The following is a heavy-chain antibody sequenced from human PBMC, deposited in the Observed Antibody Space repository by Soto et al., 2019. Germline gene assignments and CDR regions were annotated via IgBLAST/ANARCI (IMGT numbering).Heavy chain of an antibody. J-gene: IGHJ4*02. D-gene: IGHD6-19*01. V-gene: IGHV4-59*01. CDR2: IYYSGSI. CDR1: GDSISSLY. Sequence: QVQLQESGPGLVKPSETLSLTCTVSGDSISSLYWSWIRQPPGKGLEWIGYIYYSGSINYNPSLKSRVTISVDPSKNQFSLRLSPVTAADTAVYYCAKSLWDTSGWKTDYWGQGTLVTVSS. CDR3: AKSLWDTSGWKTDY.